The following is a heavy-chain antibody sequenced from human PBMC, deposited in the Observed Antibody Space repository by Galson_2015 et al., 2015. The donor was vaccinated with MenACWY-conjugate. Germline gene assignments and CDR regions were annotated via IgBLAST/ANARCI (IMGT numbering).Heavy chain of an antibody. D-gene: IGHD3-16*02. V-gene: IGHV1-18*01. CDR3: ARDHDFFWRTYPFDF. Sequence: SVKVSCKASGYTFPTFGISWVRRAPGQGLEWMGWISTNTGNTNYAQRFQGRVTMTTDTSASTAYMELRSLRSDDTAVYFCARDHDFFWRTYPFDFWGQGTLVTVSS. J-gene: IGHJ4*02. CDR2: ISTNTGNT. CDR1: GYTFPTFG.